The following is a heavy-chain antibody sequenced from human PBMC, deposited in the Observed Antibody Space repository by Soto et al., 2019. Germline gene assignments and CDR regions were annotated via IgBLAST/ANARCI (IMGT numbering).Heavy chain of an antibody. CDR3: ARETAMTTVTNNFDY. Sequence: GGSLRLSCAASGFTFSSYAMHWVRQAPGKGLEWVAVISYDGSNKYYADSVKGRFTISRDNSKNTLYLQMNSLRAEDTAVYYCARETAMTTVTNNFDYWGQGTLVTVSS. CDR1: GFTFSSYA. J-gene: IGHJ4*02. CDR2: ISYDGSNK. V-gene: IGHV3-30-3*01. D-gene: IGHD4-17*01.